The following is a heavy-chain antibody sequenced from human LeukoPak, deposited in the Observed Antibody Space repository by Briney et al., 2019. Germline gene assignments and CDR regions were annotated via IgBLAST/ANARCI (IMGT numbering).Heavy chain of an antibody. J-gene: IGHJ5*02. CDR1: GGSMSSYY. V-gene: IGHV4-59*01. CDR2: IYYSGST. D-gene: IGHD2-21*02. Sequence: PSETLSLTCTVSGGSMSSYYWSWIRQPPGKGLEWIGYIYYSGSTNYNPSLKSRVTISIDTSENQFSLNLRSVPAADTAVYFCARSVRLLSLATADNWFGPWGQGTLVTVSS. CDR3: ARSVRLLSLATADNWFGP.